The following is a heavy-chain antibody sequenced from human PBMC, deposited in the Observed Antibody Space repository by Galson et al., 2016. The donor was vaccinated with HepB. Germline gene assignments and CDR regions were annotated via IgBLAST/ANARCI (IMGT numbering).Heavy chain of an antibody. CDR1: GFTFRNYG. CDR2: ISYDGINE. V-gene: IGHV3-30*03. CDR3: IRENGYCTRGRCYSYFDY. D-gene: IGHD2-15*01. Sequence: SLRLSCATSGFTFRNYGMNWVRQAPGKGLEWVAVISYDGINEYYVDSVKGRFTISRDNSKNTVYLQLAGLRDEDTAVYYCIRENGYCTRGRCYSYFDYWGQGTLVTVSS. J-gene: IGHJ4*02.